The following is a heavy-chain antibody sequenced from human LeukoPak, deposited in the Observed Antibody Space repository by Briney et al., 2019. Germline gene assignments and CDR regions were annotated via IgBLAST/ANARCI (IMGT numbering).Heavy chain of an antibody. J-gene: IGHJ4*02. CDR1: GFIFTRYV. Sequence: GGSLRLSCGASGFIFTRYVMNWVRQSPGKGLEWVSGISGSGLSTFYADSVKGRFTISRDNSKNTLFLHMNSLRAEDTAVYYCAKVLHGAFDYWGQGILVTVSS. CDR3: AKVLHGAFDY. D-gene: IGHD3-10*01. V-gene: IGHV3-23*01. CDR2: ISGSGLST.